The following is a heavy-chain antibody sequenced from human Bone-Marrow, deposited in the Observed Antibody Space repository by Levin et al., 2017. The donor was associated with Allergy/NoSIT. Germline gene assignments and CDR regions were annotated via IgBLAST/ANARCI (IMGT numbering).Heavy chain of an antibody. Sequence: QPGGSLRLSCAASGFTFSAFWISWVRQAPEIGLEWLADIKQDGTEKNYADSVKGRFTVSRDNAKNSLYLQLNSLRADDTAVYFCVRDYFRTGGPSNWGQGTLVTVSS. D-gene: IGHD3/OR15-3a*01. V-gene: IGHV3-7*01. J-gene: IGHJ4*02. CDR1: GFTFSAFW. CDR3: VRDYFRTGGPSN. CDR2: IKQDGTEK.